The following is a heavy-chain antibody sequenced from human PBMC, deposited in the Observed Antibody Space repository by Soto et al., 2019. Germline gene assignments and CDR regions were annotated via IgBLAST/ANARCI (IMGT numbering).Heavy chain of an antibody. CDR2: IYTGGTT. CDR1: GLTDSSNY. CDR3: VRISPPLYYSMDV. V-gene: IGHV3-53*04. Sequence: EVQLVESGGTLGQPGGSLRLSCAASGLTDSSNYMSWVRQAPGTGLEWVSVIYTGGTTYYADSVKGRFTISRQNSMNTMDIQMKSLRTEDTAVYYCVRISPPLYYSMDVWGQGTTVTVSS. D-gene: IGHD3-3*02. J-gene: IGHJ6*02.